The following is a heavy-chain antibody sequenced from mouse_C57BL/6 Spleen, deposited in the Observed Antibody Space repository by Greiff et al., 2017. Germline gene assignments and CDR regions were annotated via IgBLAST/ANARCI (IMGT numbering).Heavy chain of an antibody. CDR1: GFTFSSYG. Sequence: EVQGVESGGDLVKPGGSLKLSCAASGFTFSSYGMSWVRQTPDKRLEWVATISSGGSYTYYPDSVKGRFTISRDNAKNTLYLQMSSLKSEDTAMYYCARHRDGYYFDYWGQGTTRTVSS. D-gene: IGHD2-3*01. V-gene: IGHV5-6*01. CDR3: ARHRDGYYFDY. J-gene: IGHJ2*01. CDR2: ISSGGSYT.